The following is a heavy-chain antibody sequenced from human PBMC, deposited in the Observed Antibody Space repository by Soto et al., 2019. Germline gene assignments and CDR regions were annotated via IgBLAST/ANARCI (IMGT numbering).Heavy chain of an antibody. D-gene: IGHD2-2*01. Sequence: GGSLRLSCAASGFTFSSYAMSWVRQAPGKGLEWVSAISGSGGSTYYADSVKGRFTISRDNSKNTLYLQMNSLRAEDTAVYYCAKNIVVVPAAMAAGQYYFDYWGQGTLVTVSS. CDR2: ISGSGGST. V-gene: IGHV3-23*01. CDR3: AKNIVVVPAAMAAGQYYFDY. CDR1: GFTFSSYA. J-gene: IGHJ4*02.